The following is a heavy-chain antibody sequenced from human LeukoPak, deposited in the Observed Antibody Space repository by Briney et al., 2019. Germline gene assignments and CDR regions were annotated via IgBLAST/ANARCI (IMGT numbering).Heavy chain of an antibody. Sequence: GESLKISCKGSGYIFTSHWIGWVRQLPGKGLEWRGNIHPGDSHTWYSPSFQCQVTISADKSISMAYLQWSSLKASDTAMYFCARQPGMTAKSWYFDLWGRGTLVTVSS. CDR3: ARQPGMTAKSWYFDL. D-gene: IGHD2-2*01. J-gene: IGHJ2*01. V-gene: IGHV5-51*01. CDR2: IHPGDSHT. CDR1: GYIFTSHW.